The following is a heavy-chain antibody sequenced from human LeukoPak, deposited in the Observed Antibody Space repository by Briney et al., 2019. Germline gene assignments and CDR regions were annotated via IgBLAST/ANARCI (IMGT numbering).Heavy chain of an antibody. CDR2: IKSKTDGGTT. CDR1: GFTFSNAW. CDR3: TTPYYYGSGSYYNVGY. D-gene: IGHD3-10*01. J-gene: IGHJ4*02. V-gene: IGHV3-15*01. Sequence: GGSLRLSCAASGFTFSNAWMSWVRHAPGKGLEWVGRIKSKTDGGTTDYAAPVKGRFTISRDDSKNTLYLQMNSLKTEDTAVYYCTTPYYYGSGSYYNVGYWGQGTLVTVSS.